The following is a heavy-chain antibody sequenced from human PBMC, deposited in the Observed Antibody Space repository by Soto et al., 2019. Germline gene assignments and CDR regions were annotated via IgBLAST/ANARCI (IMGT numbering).Heavy chain of an antibody. Sequence: SVKVSCKASGGTFSSYTISWVRQAPGQGLEWMGRIIPILGIANYAQKFQGRVTITADKSTSTAYMELSSLRSEDTAVYYCAKGVVGATNWFDPWGQGTLVTVSS. CDR3: AKGVVGATNWFDP. V-gene: IGHV1-69*02. CDR2: IIPILGIA. J-gene: IGHJ5*02. CDR1: GGTFSSYT. D-gene: IGHD1-26*01.